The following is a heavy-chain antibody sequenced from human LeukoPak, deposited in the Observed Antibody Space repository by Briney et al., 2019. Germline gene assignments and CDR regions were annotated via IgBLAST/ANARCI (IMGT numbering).Heavy chain of an antibody. D-gene: IGHD3-10*01. J-gene: IGHJ5*02. V-gene: IGHV1-2*02. Sequence: ASVKVSCKASGYTFTGYYMHWVRQAPGQGLEWMGWINPNSGGTNYAQKFQGRVTMTRDTSISTAYMELSRLRSDDTAVYYCARWTYGSGSTNNWFDPWGQGTLVTVPS. CDR2: INPNSGGT. CDR3: ARWTYGSGSTNNWFDP. CDR1: GYTFTGYY.